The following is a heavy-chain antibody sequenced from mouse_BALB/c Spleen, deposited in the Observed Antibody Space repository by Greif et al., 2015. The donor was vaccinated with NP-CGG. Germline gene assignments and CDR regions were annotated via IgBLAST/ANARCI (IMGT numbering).Heavy chain of an antibody. CDR3: ARDLYDYGHYYAMDY. V-gene: IGHV5-6-3*01. CDR1: GFTFSSYG. J-gene: IGHJ4*01. CDR2: INSNGGST. Sequence: EVKLMESGGGLVQPGGSLKLSCAASGFTFSSYGMSWARQTPDKRLELVATINSNGGSTYYPDSVKGRFTIFRDNAKNTLYLQMSSLKSEDTAMYYCARDLYDYGHYYAMDYWGQGTSVTVSS. D-gene: IGHD2-4*01.